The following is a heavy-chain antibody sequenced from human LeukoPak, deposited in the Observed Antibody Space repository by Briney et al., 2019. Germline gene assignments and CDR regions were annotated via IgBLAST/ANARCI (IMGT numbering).Heavy chain of an antibody. J-gene: IGHJ4*02. V-gene: IGHV3-23*01. CDR2: ISGSGGSP. Sequence: GGSLRLSCAASGFTFSRYAMSWVRQAPGKGLEWVSAISGSGGSPYYADSVKGRFTISRDNSKNTRYLQMNSLRAEDTAVYYCAKDKLDGSDYFDYWGQGTLVTVSS. CDR1: GFTFSRYA. CDR3: AKDKLDGSDYFDY. D-gene: IGHD1-26*01.